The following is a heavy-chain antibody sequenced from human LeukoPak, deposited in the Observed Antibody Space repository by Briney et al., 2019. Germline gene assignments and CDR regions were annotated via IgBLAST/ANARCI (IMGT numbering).Heavy chain of an antibody. CDR1: GFTFSTYG. Sequence: GGSLRLSCAASGFTFSTYGMHWVRQAPGKGLEWVSGISWNSGTIYYADSVKGRFTISRDDAKNSLYLQMNSLRPEDTALYYCAKRSAAGTVGYFDYWGQGTPVTVSS. V-gene: IGHV3-9*01. D-gene: IGHD6-13*01. CDR2: ISWNSGTI. J-gene: IGHJ4*02. CDR3: AKRSAAGTVGYFDY.